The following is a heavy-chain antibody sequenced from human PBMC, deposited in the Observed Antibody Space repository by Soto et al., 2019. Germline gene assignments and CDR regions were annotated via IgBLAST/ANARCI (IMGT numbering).Heavy chain of an antibody. CDR1: GGSISSSSYY. CDR3: AGQWLERGWFDP. Sequence: QLQLQESGPGLVKPSETLSLTCTVSGGSISSSSYYWGWIRQPPGKGLEWIGSIYYSGSTYYNPSLKSRVTISVDTSKNQFSLKLSSVTAADTAVYYCAGQWLERGWFDPWGQGTLFTVSS. D-gene: IGHD6-19*01. V-gene: IGHV4-39*01. CDR2: IYYSGST. J-gene: IGHJ5*02.